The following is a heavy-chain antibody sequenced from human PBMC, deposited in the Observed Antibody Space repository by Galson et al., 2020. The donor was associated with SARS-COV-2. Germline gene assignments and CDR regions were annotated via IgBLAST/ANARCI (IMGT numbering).Heavy chain of an antibody. CDR1: GFTFSNYE. J-gene: IGHJ4*02. Sequence: ETGGSLTLSCAAYGFTFSNYEMNCVRQAPGKGLEWDSYISSSGRTIHYTDSVKGRFTISRDNAKSSQSLQMNSLRAEDTAVYYCARLDAYGPGYWGQGTLVTVSS. CDR2: ISSSGRTI. CDR3: ARLDAYGPGY. V-gene: IGHV3-48*03. D-gene: IGHD2-21*01.